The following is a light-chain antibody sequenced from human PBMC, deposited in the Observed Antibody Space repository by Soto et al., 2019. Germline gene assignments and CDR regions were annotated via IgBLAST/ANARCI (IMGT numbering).Light chain of an antibody. Sequence: QSALTQPRSVPGSPRQSVTVSCIGTSSDVGGYKSVSWYQQYPGKAPKLMIYDVSERPSGVPNRFSGSKSGNTASLTISGLQAEDEVDYYCCSYVGSYSEVCGTGTKVTVL. CDR2: DVS. V-gene: IGLV2-11*01. CDR3: CSYVGSYSEV. J-gene: IGLJ1*01. CDR1: SSDVGGYKS.